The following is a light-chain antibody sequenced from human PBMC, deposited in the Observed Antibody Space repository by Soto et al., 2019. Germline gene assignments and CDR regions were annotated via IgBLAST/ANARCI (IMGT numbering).Light chain of an antibody. CDR1: QSVSND. Sequence: EIVMTQSPATLSVSPGEIATLSCSASQSVSNDLAWYQLKPGQAPRLLIHDASTRATGIPARFSGSGSVTEFTLTISSLQSEDFAVYYCQKYNDWPRKFGQGTKVDIK. CDR3: QKYNDWPRK. CDR2: DAS. V-gene: IGKV3-15*01. J-gene: IGKJ1*01.